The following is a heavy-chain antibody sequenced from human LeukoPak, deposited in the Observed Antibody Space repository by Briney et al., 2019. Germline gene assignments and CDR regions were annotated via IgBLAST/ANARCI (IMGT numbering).Heavy chain of an antibody. V-gene: IGHV4-59*01. CDR3: ASGLRLGFDY. CDR1: GGSISSYY. D-gene: IGHD5-12*01. Sequence: SETLSLTCTVSGGSISSYYWSWIRQPPGKGLEWIGYIYYSGSTNYNPSLKSRVTISVDTSKNQFSLKLSSVTAADTAVYYCASGLRLGFDYWGQGTLVTVSS. J-gene: IGHJ4*02. CDR2: IYYSGST.